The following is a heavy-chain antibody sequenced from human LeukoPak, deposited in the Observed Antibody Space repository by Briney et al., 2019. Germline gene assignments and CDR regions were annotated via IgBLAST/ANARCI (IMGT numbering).Heavy chain of an antibody. CDR3: ANDSHSASYWPPAYCYFDF. CDR1: AFMCRRC. CDR2: LSGSGGST. J-gene: IGHJ2*01. D-gene: IGHD2-8*02. V-gene: IGHV3-23*01. Sequence: GGSLSLSCARSAFMCRRCRVMCPPQAPGRYPKSVASLSGSGGSTCYEDSVKGRFNIPRNNSKNKLKMHMNRLRDEDTAVYSSANDSHSASYWPPAYCYFDFWGRGTLVTVSS.